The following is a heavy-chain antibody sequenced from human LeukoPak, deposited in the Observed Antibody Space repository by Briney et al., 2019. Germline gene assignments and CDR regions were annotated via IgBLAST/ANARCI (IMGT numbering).Heavy chain of an antibody. CDR1: GLTFSSYA. CDR3: AKDEGQLAPARKAGAFDI. V-gene: IGHV3-23*01. D-gene: IGHD6-13*01. Sequence: GGSLRLSCAASGLTFSSYAMSWVRQAPGKGLEWVSAISGSGGSTYYADSVEGRFTISRDNSKNTLYLQMNSLRAEDTAVYYCAKDEGQLAPARKAGAFDIWGQGTMVTVSS. CDR2: ISGSGGST. J-gene: IGHJ3*02.